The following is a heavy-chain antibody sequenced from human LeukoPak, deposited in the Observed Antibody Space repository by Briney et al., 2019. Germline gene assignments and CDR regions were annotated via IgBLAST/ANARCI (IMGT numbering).Heavy chain of an antibody. CDR1: GFTFSSYA. V-gene: IGHV3-30*04. J-gene: IGHJ6*02. D-gene: IGHD3-10*01. CDR2: ISYDGSNK. Sequence: HPGGSLRLSCAASGFTFSSYAMHWVRQAPGKGLEWVAVISYDGSNKYYADSVKGRFTISRDNSKNTLHLQMNSLRAEDTAVYYCARDSVVRGVIITTANYYYGMDVWGQGTTVTVSS. CDR3: ARDSVVRGVIITTANYYYGMDV.